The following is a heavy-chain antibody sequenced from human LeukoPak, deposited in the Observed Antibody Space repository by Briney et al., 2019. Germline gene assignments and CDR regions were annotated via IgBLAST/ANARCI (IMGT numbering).Heavy chain of an antibody. CDR3: AGLVMKQSTFDP. V-gene: IGHV4-59*08. D-gene: IGHD3-16*02. CDR2: FYYCGST. Sequence: PSETLSLTCTVSRGSLSSYYWSWVRPPPGAGVGRIGHFYYCGSTKYTPSLPSRVTLSVDTSKTQFSLTLSSVTADLTAGHSCAGLVMKQSTFDPWGQGTLVTVSS. J-gene: IGHJ5*02. CDR1: RGSLSSYY.